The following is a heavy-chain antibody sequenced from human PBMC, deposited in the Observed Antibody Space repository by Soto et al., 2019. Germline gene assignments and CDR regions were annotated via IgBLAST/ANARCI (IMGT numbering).Heavy chain of an antibody. CDR3: ARSNDNSSGCPLDY. D-gene: IGHD6-19*01. CDR1: GFTFSSYW. V-gene: IGHV3-7*01. J-gene: IGHJ4*02. CDR2: IKQDGSEK. Sequence: GGSLRLSCAASGFTFSSYWMSWVRQAPGKGLEWVANIKQDGSEKYYVDSVKGRFTISRDNAKNSLYLQMNSLRAEDTAVYYCARSNDNSSGCPLDYWGQGTLVTVSS.